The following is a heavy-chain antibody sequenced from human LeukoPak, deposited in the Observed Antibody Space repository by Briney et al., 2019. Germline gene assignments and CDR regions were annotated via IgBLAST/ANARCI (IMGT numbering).Heavy chain of an antibody. V-gene: IGHV3-64*01. D-gene: IGHD3-10*01. CDR2: ISSNGGST. CDR1: GFTFSSYA. CDR3: ARESTMVRGVIDY. J-gene: IGHJ4*02. Sequence: GGSLRLSCAASGFTFSSYAMHWVRQAPGKGLEYVSAISSNGGSTYYANSVKGRFTISRDNSKNTLYLQMGSLRAEVMAVYYCARESTMVRGVIDYWGRGTLVTVSS.